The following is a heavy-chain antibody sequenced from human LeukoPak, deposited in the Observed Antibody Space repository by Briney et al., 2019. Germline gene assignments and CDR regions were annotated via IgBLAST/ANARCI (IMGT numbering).Heavy chain of an antibody. CDR2: IYFTGST. Sequence: SETLSLTCTVSGGSITSFYWSWIRQPPGKGLEWIGYIYFTGSTTYNPSFKSRVTIALDTSKNQFSLQLSSVTAADTAVYYCASALYGSGTYPLRYWGQGTLVTVSS. V-gene: IGHV4-59*08. J-gene: IGHJ4*02. CDR3: ASALYGSGTYPLRY. CDR1: GGSITSFY. D-gene: IGHD3-10*01.